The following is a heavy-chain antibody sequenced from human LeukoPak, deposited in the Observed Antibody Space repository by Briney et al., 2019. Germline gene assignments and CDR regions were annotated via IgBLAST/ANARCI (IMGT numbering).Heavy chain of an antibody. CDR2: INSDGSST. CDR1: GFTFSSYW. V-gene: IGHV3-74*01. J-gene: IGHJ4*02. Sequence: GGSLRLSCAASGFTFSSYWMHWVRQAPGKGLVWVSRINSDGSSTSYADSVKGRFTISRDNAKNTLYLQMNSLRAEDTAVYYCAKGLSGSYVGGFDYWGQGTLVTVSS. D-gene: IGHD1-26*01. CDR3: AKGLSGSYVGGFDY.